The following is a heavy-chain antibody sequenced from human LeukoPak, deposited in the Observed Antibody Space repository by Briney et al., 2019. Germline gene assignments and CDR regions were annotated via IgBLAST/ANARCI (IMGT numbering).Heavy chain of an antibody. Sequence: PSETLSLTCTVSGGSISSSSYYWGWIRQPPGKGLEWIGSIYYSGSTYYNPSLKSRVTISVDTSKNQFSLKLSSVTAADTAVYYCARHRAPGKYSSSPTWYFDLWGRGTLVTVSS. V-gene: IGHV4-39*01. CDR1: GGSISSSSYY. CDR2: IYYSGST. D-gene: IGHD6-13*01. CDR3: ARHRAPGKYSSSPTWYFDL. J-gene: IGHJ2*01.